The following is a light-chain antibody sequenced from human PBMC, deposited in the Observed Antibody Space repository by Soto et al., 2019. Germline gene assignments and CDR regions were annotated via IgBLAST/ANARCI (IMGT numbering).Light chain of an antibody. V-gene: IGKV1-8*01. CDR3: QQYNSYPLT. CDR2: AAS. J-gene: IGKJ4*01. Sequence: AIRMTQSPSSLSASTGDRVTITCRASQGISSYLAWYQQKPGKAPKLLIYAASTLQRGVPSRFSGSGSGTDFTLTISCLQSEDFATYYCQQYNSYPLTFGGGTKVDIK. CDR1: QGISSY.